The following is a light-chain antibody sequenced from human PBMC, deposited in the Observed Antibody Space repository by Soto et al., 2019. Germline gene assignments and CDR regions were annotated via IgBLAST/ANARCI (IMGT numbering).Light chain of an antibody. J-gene: IGKJ3*01. CDR2: DAS. V-gene: IGKV1-33*01. Sequence: DIQMTQSPSSLAASVGDRVTITCHASQDISNYLNWYQQKPGKAPKLLIYDASNLETGVPSRFSGSGSGTHFTIPISSLQPEDIATYYCQQYDNPLFTFGPVTKVDIK. CDR3: QQYDNPLFT. CDR1: QDISNY.